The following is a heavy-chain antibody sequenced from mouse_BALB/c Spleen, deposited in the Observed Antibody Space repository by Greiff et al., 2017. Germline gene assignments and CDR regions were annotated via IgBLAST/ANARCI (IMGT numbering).Heavy chain of an antibody. V-gene: IGHV10S3*01. Sequence: EVQLVESGGGFVQPTGSFKFSCAASGFTFNTNALTWVRQAPGKGLEWVARIRSKSNNYATYYADSVKDRFTISRADSQSMLYLQKNNLKTEDTAMYYCVRDEDYYGSTAWFAYWGQGTLVTVSA. CDR3: VRDEDYYGSTAWFAY. CDR1: GFTFNTNA. D-gene: IGHD1-1*01. J-gene: IGHJ3*01. CDR2: IRSKSNNYAT.